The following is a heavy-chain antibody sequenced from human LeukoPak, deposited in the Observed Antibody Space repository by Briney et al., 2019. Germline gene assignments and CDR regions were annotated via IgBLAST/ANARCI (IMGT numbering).Heavy chain of an antibody. CDR1: GFSFTTYA. D-gene: IGHD2-2*03. V-gene: IGHV3-23*01. CDR3: AKANWISDADAVW. CDR2: IRGGGEK. J-gene: IGHJ4*02. Sequence: GGSLRLSCAASGFSFTTYAMSWVRQAPAGGLERVSSIRGGGEKFYAGFVRGRFTLSRDDSTNTVYLQLNNLRVEDTAIYYCAKANWISDADAVWWGQGTLVTVSS.